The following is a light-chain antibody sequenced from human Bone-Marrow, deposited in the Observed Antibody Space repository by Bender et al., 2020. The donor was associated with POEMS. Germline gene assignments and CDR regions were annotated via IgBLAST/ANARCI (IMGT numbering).Light chain of an antibody. V-gene: IGLV2-14*03. CDR1: SSDSGSYTY. J-gene: IGLJ2*01. CDR3: SSYTSSSTSV. Sequence: QSALTQAASVSGSPGQSITISCTGTSSDSGSYTYVSWYQQYPGKAPKLMIYDVSNRPSGVSNRFSGSKSGNTASLPISGLQAEDEADYYCSSYTSSSTSVFGGGTKLTVL. CDR2: DVS.